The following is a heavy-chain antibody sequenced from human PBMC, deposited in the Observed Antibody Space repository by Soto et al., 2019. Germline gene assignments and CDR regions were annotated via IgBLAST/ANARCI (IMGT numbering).Heavy chain of an antibody. CDR3: AREGQDTAMDYYYYGMDV. D-gene: IGHD5-18*01. V-gene: IGHV1-46*01. CDR2: INPSGGST. CDR1: GYTFTSYY. J-gene: IGHJ6*02. Sequence: ASVKVSCKASGYTFTSYYMHWVRQAPGQGLEWMGIINPSGGSTSYAQKFQGRVTMTRDTSTSTVYMELSSLRSEDTAVYYCAREGQDTAMDYYYYGMDVWGQETTVTVS.